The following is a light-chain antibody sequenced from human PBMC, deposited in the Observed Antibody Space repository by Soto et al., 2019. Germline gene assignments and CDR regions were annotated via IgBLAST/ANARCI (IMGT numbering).Light chain of an antibody. J-gene: IGLJ3*02. CDR2: EVS. CDR3: SSYTSSTTVV. Sequence: QSALTQPASVSGSPGQSITISCTGTSSDIGGFTYVSWYQQLPGKAPKLMIYEVSNRPSGVSNRFSGSKSGNAASLTISGLHAEDEADYYCSSYTSSTTVVFGGGTKLTVL. V-gene: IGLV2-14*01. CDR1: SSDIGGFTY.